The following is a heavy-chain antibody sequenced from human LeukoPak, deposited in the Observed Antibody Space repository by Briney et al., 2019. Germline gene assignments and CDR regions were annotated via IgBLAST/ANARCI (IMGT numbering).Heavy chain of an antibody. CDR2: IRSKANSYAT. V-gene: IGHV3-73*01. J-gene: IGHJ4*02. Sequence: GGSLKLSCAASGFTFSGSAMHWVRQASGKGLEWVGRIRSKANSYATAYAASVKGRFTISRDDSKNTAYLQMNSLKTEDTAVYYCTRLLTYSYGYFDYWGQGTLVTVSS. CDR3: TRLLTYSYGYFDY. CDR1: GFTFSGSA. D-gene: IGHD5-18*01.